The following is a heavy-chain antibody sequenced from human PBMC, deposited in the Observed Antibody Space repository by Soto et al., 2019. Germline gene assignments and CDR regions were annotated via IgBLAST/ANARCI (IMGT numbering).Heavy chain of an antibody. Sequence: QVQLQQWGAGLLRPSETLSLTCAVYGGSFSNYYWTWVRQPPGKGLEWIEEINHRGSTSYNPSLTRRVTVSLDTSKSQFSLKLTSVTAADTAVYYCARILLERRRFDYWGQGTLVTVSS. CDR3: ARILLERRRFDY. CDR1: GGSFSNYY. CDR2: INHRGST. J-gene: IGHJ4*02. D-gene: IGHD1-1*01. V-gene: IGHV4-34*01.